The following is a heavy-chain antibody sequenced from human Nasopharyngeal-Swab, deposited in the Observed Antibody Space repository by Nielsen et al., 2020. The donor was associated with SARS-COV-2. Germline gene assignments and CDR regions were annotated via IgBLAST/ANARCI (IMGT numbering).Heavy chain of an antibody. J-gene: IGHJ6*02. CDR3: ASRIRPYYGSGSYSYHYGMDV. Sequence: ASVKVSCKASGYTFTSYGISWARQAPGQGLEWMGWISAYNGNTNYAQKLQGRVTMTTGTSTSTAYMELRSLRSDDTAVYYCASRIRPYYGSGSYSYHYGMDVWGQGTTVTVSS. V-gene: IGHV1-18*01. CDR1: GYTFTSYG. D-gene: IGHD3-10*01. CDR2: ISAYNGNT.